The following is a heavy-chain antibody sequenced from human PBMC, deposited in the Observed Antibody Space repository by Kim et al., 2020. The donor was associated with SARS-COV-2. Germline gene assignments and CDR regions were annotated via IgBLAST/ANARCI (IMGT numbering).Heavy chain of an antibody. CDR2: IVPFIGTS. Sequence: SVKVSCKASRDTFNTYAISWVRQAPGQGLEWLGGIVPFIGTSDYAQKFQVRLTITADDSTTTVYMQLSSLRFEDTAVYYCARVGFSSSWRFEYWGQGTL. D-gene: IGHD6-13*01. CDR3: ARVGFSSSWRFEY. V-gene: IGHV1-69*13. CDR1: RDTFNTYA. J-gene: IGHJ4*02.